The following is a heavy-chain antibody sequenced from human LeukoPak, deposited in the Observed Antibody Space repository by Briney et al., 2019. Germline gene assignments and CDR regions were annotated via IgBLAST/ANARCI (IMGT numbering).Heavy chain of an antibody. V-gene: IGHV5-51*01. CDR3: TIRGDPWNYFDY. J-gene: IGHJ4*02. D-gene: IGHD3-10*01. CDR1: GYSFPSYW. Sequence: KVGESLKISGKGSGYSFPSYWIGWVRQMPGKGLEWMGIIFPDDSDTRYSPSFQGQVTISADKSSSTAYLQWSSLKASDTAMYYCTIRGDPWNYFDYWGQGTLVTVSS. CDR2: IFPDDSDT.